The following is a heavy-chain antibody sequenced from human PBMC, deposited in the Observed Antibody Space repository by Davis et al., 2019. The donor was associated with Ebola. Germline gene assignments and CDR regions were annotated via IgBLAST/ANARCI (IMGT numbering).Heavy chain of an antibody. CDR1: AWSFIGYY. D-gene: IGHD3-3*01. V-gene: IGHV4-34*01. CDR2: INHSGST. Sequence: SETLSLTCAVYAWSFIGYYWSWIRQPPGKGLEWIGEINHSGSTNYNPSLKSRVTISVDTSKNQFSLKLSSMTAADTAVYYCARGRDFWSGYTLGMSYWGQGTLVTVSS. J-gene: IGHJ4*02. CDR3: ARGRDFWSGYTLGMSY.